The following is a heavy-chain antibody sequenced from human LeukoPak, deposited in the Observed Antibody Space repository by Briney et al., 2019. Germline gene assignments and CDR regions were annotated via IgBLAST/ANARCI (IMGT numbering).Heavy chain of an antibody. Sequence: GGSLRLSCAASGFVFDTHSMAWVRQAPGEGLEWVSYIGGSPPTTYYADSVKGRFTVSRDNAKNSLYLQMHSLRAEDTALYYCASGIVVVPAAMSRWGQGTLVTVSS. D-gene: IGHD2-2*01. CDR1: GFVFDTHS. V-gene: IGHV3-48*04. J-gene: IGHJ4*02. CDR3: ASGIVVVPAAMSR. CDR2: IGGSPPTT.